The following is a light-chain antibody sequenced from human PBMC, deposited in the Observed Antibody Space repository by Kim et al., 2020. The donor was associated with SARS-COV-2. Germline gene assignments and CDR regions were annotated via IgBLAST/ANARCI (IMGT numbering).Light chain of an antibody. CDR3: QQRTNWPPFT. V-gene: IGKV3-11*01. CDR1: QSVSNF. Sequence: EIVLTQFPATLSLSPGETATLSCRASQSVSNFLAWYQQKPGQAPRLLIYDASNRAPGIPARFSASGSGTDFTLTISSLEPEDFAVYYCQQRTNWPPFTFGQGTKLVI. CDR2: DAS. J-gene: IGKJ2*01.